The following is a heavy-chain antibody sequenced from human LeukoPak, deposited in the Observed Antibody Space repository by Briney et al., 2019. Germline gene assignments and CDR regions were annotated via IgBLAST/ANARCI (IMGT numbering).Heavy chain of an antibody. CDR1: GFSVSAYT. D-gene: IGHD6-19*01. V-gene: IGHV3-21*01. Sequence: PGGSLRLSCAASGFSVSAYTMNWVRQVPGKGLEWVSSISSSSSYIYYRDSVEGRFIISRDNAKNSLYLQMNSLRPEDTALYYCATHSSDWQTVDLWGQGTQVTVSS. J-gene: IGHJ5*02. CDR2: ISSSSSYI. CDR3: ATHSSDWQTVDL.